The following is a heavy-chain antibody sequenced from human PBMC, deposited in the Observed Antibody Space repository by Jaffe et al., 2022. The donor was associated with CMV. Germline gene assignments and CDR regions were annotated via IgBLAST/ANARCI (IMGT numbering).Heavy chain of an antibody. CDR1: GFTFSSYS. CDR2: ISSSSSYI. CDR3: ARAAPDSYCSGGSCPNVDTAMVAPDY. V-gene: IGHV3-21*01. Sequence: EVQLVESGGGLVKPGGSLRLSCAASGFTFSSYSMNWVRQAPGKGLEWVSSISSSSSYIYYADSVKGRFTISRDNAKNSLYLQMNSLRAEDTAVYYCARAAPDSYCSGGSCPNVDTAMVAPDYWGQGTLVTVSS. J-gene: IGHJ4*02. D-gene: IGHD2-15*01.